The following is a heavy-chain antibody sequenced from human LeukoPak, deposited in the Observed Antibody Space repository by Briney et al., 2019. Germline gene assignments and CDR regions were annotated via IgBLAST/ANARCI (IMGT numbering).Heavy chain of an antibody. CDR2: ISGSGGST. D-gene: IGHD2-15*01. CDR1: GFTFSSYA. V-gene: IGHV3-23*01. CDR3: AKAASLYCSGGSCYDY. Sequence: GGSLRLSYAASGFTFSSYAMSWVRQAPGKGLEWVSAISGSGGSTYYADSVKGRFTISRDNSKNTLYLQMNSLRAEDTAVYYCAKAASLYCSGGSCYDYWGQGTLVTVSS. J-gene: IGHJ4*02.